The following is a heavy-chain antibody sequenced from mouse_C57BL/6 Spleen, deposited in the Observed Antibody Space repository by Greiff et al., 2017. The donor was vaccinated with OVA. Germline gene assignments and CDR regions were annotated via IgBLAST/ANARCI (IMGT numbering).Heavy chain of an antibody. D-gene: IGHD2-4*01. J-gene: IGHJ3*01. CDR3: ARADYEGTWFAY. Sequence: EVKLVESGPGLVKPSQSLSLSCSVTGYSITSGYFWYWNQQFPGNKLEWVGIISYDGSNNYNPSLKNRFSITRDTSKNQFFLKLNSVTTEDTATYYCARADYEGTWFAYWGQGTLVTVSA. CDR2: ISYDGSN. V-gene: IGHV3-6*01. CDR1: GYSITSGYF.